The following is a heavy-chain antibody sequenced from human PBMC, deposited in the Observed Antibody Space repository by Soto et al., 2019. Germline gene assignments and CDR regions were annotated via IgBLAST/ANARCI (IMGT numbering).Heavy chain of an antibody. V-gene: IGHV3-23*01. CDR2: ISGSGDRT. Sequence: GESLKISCAASGFTFSSYAMSWVRQAPGKGLEWVSSISGSGDRTFYADSVKGRFTISRENSKNTLYLQMNSLRAEDTAIYYCANPLLTTVTMVRFDYWGQGTLVTVSS. CDR1: GFTFSSYA. CDR3: ANPLLTTVTMVRFDY. D-gene: IGHD4-17*01. J-gene: IGHJ4*02.